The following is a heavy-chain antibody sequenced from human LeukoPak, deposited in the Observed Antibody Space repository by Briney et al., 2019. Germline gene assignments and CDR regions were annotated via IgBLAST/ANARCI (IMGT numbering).Heavy chain of an antibody. V-gene: IGHV3-48*01. CDR3: ARGELLSL. J-gene: IGHJ4*02. Sequence: GGSLRLSCAASGFTFSSYGMSWVRQAPGKGLEWVSYISDSSSTIYYADSVKGRFTISRDNAKNSLYLQMNSLRAEDTAVYYCARGELLSLWGQGTLVTVSS. D-gene: IGHD3-10*01. CDR2: ISDSSSTI. CDR1: GFTFSSYG.